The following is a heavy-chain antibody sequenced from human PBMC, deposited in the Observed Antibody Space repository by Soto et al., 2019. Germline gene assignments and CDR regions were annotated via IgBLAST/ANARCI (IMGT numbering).Heavy chain of an antibody. J-gene: IGHJ4*02. D-gene: IGHD3-22*01. V-gene: IGHV4-59*08. CDR1: GGSISSYY. CDR3: ARVRRYYDSSGYYYFSNFHY. Sequence: SETLSLTCTVSGGSISSYYWSWIRQPPGKGLEWIGYIYYSGSTNYNPSLKSRVTISVDTSKNQFSLKLSSVTAADTAVYHCARVRRYYDSSGYYYFSNFHYWGRETLVTVS. CDR2: IYYSGST.